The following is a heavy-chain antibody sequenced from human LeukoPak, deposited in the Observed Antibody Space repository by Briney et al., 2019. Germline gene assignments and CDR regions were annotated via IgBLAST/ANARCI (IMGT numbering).Heavy chain of an antibody. Sequence: RASVTVSCKGSGGTFSSYAISWVRQAPGQGLELMGGIIPMFGTANYAQKFQGRVTITADESTSTAYMELSSLRSEDTAVYYCARDLFTRGYSYGSDFDYWGQGTLVTVSS. V-gene: IGHV1-69*13. CDR3: ARDLFTRGYSYGSDFDY. CDR2: IIPMFGTA. CDR1: GGTFSSYA. D-gene: IGHD5-18*01. J-gene: IGHJ4*02.